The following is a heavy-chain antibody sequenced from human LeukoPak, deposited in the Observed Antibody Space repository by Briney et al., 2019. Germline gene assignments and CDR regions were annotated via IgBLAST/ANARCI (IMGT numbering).Heavy chain of an antibody. CDR1: GYSISSGYY. V-gene: IGHV4-38-2*01. J-gene: IGHJ4*02. Sequence: SETLSLTCAVSGYSISSGYYWGWIRQPPGKGLEWIGSIYHSGSTYYNPSLKSRVTISIDTSRNQFSLKLSAVTAADTAVYYCARHTTYPHFDYWGQGTPVTVSS. D-gene: IGHD1-1*01. CDR3: ARHTTYPHFDY. CDR2: IYHSGST.